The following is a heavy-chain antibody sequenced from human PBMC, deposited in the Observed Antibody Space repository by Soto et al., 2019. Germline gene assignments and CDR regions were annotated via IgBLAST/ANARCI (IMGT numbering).Heavy chain of an antibody. D-gene: IGHD3-10*01. CDR2: IHHSGSI. Sequence: SETLSLTCIVSGGSISSSSYFWGWIRQPPGKGLEWIGNIHHSGSIHYNPSLKSRVTISVAMSKNQFSLRLSSVTAADTAVYCCARHERFGNWFDPWGQGTLVTVSS. CDR3: ARHERFGNWFDP. J-gene: IGHJ5*02. CDR1: GGSISSSSYF. V-gene: IGHV4-39*01.